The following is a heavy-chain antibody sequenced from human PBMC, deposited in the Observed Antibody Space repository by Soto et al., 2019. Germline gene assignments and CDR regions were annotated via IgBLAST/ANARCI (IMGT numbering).Heavy chain of an antibody. CDR3: ATIGDRDGFDI. D-gene: IGHD4-17*01. CDR2: ISTSGSYI. V-gene: IGHV3-21*06. CDR1: GFSFSSYN. Sequence: EVQLVESGGGLVKPEESLRLSCAASGFSFSSYNMKWVRQAPGKGLEWVSSISTSGSYIFYAGSARGRFTIFRDDAKNSLHLQMNSLRVEDTAVYYCATIGDRDGFDIWGQGTTVIVSS. J-gene: IGHJ3*02.